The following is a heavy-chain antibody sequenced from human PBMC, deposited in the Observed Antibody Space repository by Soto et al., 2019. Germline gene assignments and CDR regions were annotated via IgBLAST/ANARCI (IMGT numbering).Heavy chain of an antibody. CDR3: ARNRITGTTSYGMDV. D-gene: IGHD1-20*01. CDR1: VFSLSTSGMC. CDR2: IDWDDDK. Sequence: SGPTLLNPTQTLTLTCTFSVFSLSTSGMCVSWIRQPPGKALEWLALIDWDDDKYYSTSLKTRLTISKDTSKNQVVLTMTNMDPVDTATYYCARNRITGTTSYGMDVWGQGTTVNVSS. J-gene: IGHJ6*02. V-gene: IGHV2-70*01.